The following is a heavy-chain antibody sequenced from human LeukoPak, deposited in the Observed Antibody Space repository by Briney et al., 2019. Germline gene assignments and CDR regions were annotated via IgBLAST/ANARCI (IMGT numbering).Heavy chain of an antibody. CDR3: ATLVVNGYNNQFFQE. CDR2: IKQDGSEE. Sequence: GGSLRLSCGASGFTFSSYWMTWVRQAPGKGLEWVANIKQDGSEETYVDSVKGRFIISRDNAKKSLYLQMNSLRAEDTAVYYCATLVVNGYNNQFFQEWGQGTLVTVSS. J-gene: IGHJ1*01. CDR1: GFTFSSYW. D-gene: IGHD5-24*01. V-gene: IGHV3-7*01.